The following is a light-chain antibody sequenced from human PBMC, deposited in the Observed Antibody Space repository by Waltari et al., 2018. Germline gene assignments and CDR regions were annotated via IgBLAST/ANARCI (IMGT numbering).Light chain of an antibody. J-gene: IGKJ5*01. CDR3: QQYGSSPSIT. CDR2: GAS. CDR1: QSVSRSY. V-gene: IGKV3-20*01. Sequence: EIVLTQSPGTLSLSPGERATLSCRASQSVSRSYLAWNQQKPGQVPRLLIYGASSRATGIPDTFSGSGSGTDFSLTISRLEPEDFAVYYCQQYGSSPSITFGQGTRLEIK.